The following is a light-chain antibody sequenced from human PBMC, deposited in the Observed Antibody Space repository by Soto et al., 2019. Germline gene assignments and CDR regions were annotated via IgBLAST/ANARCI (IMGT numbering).Light chain of an antibody. J-gene: IGKJ1*01. CDR3: QQYTNCPPWT. V-gene: IGKV3-15*01. CDR2: AAS. CDR1: QSVSSD. Sequence: EIVVTQSPATLSVSPGERATLSCRASQSVSSDLAWYQQKPGQAPRLLIYAASNRATGIPARFSGSGSGTEFTLTISSLQSEDFAVYYCQQYTNCPPWTFGQGTKVEIK.